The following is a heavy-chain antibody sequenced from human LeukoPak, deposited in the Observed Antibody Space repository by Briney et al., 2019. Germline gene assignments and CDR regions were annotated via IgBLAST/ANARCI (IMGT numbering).Heavy chain of an antibody. CDR3: ARVPYCGGDCYSGIDY. Sequence: ASVKVSCKASGGTFSSYAISWVRQAPGQGLEWMGGIIPIFGTANYAQKFQGRVTITADESTSTAYMELSSLRSEDTAVYYCARVPYCGGDCYSGIDYWGQGTLVTVSS. CDR2: IIPIFGTA. V-gene: IGHV1-69*13. CDR1: GGTFSSYA. D-gene: IGHD2-21*02. J-gene: IGHJ4*02.